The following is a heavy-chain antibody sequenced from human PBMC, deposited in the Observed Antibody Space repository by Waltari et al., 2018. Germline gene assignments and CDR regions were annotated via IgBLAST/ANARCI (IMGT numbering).Heavy chain of an antibody. CDR3: ARAYHSSSWYID. CDR2: IWYDGSNK. CDR1: GFTFSSYA. J-gene: IGHJ4*02. D-gene: IGHD6-13*01. V-gene: IGHV3-33*08. Sequence: VQLLESGGGLVQPGGSLRLSCAASGFTFSSYAMSWVRQAPGKGLEWVAVIWYDGSNKYYADSVKGRFTISRDNSKNTLYLQMNSLRAEDTAVYYCARAYHSSSWYIDWGQGTLVTVSS.